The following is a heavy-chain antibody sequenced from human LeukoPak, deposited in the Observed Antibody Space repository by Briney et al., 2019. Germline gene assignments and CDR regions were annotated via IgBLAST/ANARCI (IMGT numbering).Heavy chain of an antibody. D-gene: IGHD3-22*01. CDR1: GFTFSSYW. Sequence: GGSLRLSCVASGFTFSSYWMHWVRQAPGKGLVWVSGMNTDGSTTRHADSVKGRFTISRDNAKNTLYLQMNSLRAEDTAVYYCTRGYTSGYFFVYWGQGTLVTVST. CDR3: TRGYTSGYFFVY. CDR2: MNTDGSTT. J-gene: IGHJ4*02. V-gene: IGHV3-74*01.